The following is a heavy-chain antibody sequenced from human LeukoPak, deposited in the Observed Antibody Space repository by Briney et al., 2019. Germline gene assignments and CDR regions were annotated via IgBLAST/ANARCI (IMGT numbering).Heavy chain of an antibody. CDR1: GGSFSGYY. J-gene: IGHJ3*01. V-gene: IGHV4-34*01. D-gene: IGHD3-10*01. CDR3: ARAKSYYYGSGTF. Sequence: SETLSHTCAVYGGSFSGYYWSWIRQPPGKGLEWIGEINHSGSTNYNPSLKSRVTISVDTSKNQFSLKLSSVTAADTAVYYCARAKSYYYGSGTFWGQGTKVIVSS. CDR2: INHSGST.